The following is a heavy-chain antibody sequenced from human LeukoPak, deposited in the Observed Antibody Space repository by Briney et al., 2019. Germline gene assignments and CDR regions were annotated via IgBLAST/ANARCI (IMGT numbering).Heavy chain of an antibody. J-gene: IGHJ4*02. V-gene: IGHV3-48*04. CDR3: AREVAGFDY. CDR2: ISSSGSTI. CDR1: GFTVSSNS. D-gene: IGHD6-19*01. Sequence: GGSLRLSCTVSGFTVSSNSMSWVRQAPGKGLEWVSYISSSGSTIYYADSVKGRFTISRDNAKNSLYLQMNSLRAEDTAVYYCAREVAGFDYWGQGTLVTVSS.